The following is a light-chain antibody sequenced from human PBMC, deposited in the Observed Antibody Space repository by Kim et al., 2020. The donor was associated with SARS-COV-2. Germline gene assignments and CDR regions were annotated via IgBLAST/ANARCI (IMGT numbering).Light chain of an antibody. CDR1: SLRNYY. V-gene: IGLV3-19*01. CDR2: GKN. Sequence: ALGPTVRIKCQGDSLRNYYASWYQQKPGQAPVLVIYGKNNRPSGIPDRFSGSSSGNTASLTITGAQAEDEADYYCNSRDSSDNHVVFGGGTQLTVL. CDR3: NSRDSSDNHVV. J-gene: IGLJ2*01.